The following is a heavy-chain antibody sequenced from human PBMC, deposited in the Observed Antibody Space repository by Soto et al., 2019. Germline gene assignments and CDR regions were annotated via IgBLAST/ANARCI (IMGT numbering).Heavy chain of an antibody. J-gene: IGHJ4*02. D-gene: IGHD2-15*01. V-gene: IGHV3-72*01. CDR1: GFTFSDHY. CDR3: ARVFGGSLDY. CDR2: SRNKAKTYTT. Sequence: QPGGSLRLCCAASGFTFSDHYIDWVRQAPGKGLEWIGRSRNKAKTYTTEYYADSVKGRFTISRDNAKNSLYLQMNSLRAEDTAVYYCARVFGGSLDYWGQGTLVTVSS.